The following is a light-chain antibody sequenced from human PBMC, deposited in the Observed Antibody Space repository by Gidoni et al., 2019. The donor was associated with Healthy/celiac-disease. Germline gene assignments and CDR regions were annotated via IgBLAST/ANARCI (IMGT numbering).Light chain of an antibody. CDR1: KDISNY. V-gene: IGKV1-33*01. CDR2: DAS. Sequence: IQMTKSPSSLAASVGDRVTITCQASKDISNYLNWYQQKPGKAPKLLIYDASNWETGVPSMFSGSGSGTDFTFTISSLQPEDSSTYYCQQYDNLPPDTFGQGTRLEIK. CDR3: QQYDNLPPDT. J-gene: IGKJ5*01.